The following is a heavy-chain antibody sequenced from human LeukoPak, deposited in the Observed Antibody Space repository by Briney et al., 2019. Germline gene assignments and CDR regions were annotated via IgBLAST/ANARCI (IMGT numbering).Heavy chain of an antibody. J-gene: IGHJ4*02. D-gene: IGHD2-2*01. CDR2: ISYDGSNK. V-gene: IGHV3-30-3*02. CDR3: AKSGPFWCRTSCNYFYC. CDR1: GFTFSSYA. Sequence: GGSLRLSCAASGFTFSSYAMHWVRQAPGKGREWVAVISYDGSNKYYADSVKVRFTICRDHSNNTLYLQMNSLRAEDAAVYCCAKSGPFWCRTSCNYFYCWGQGTLVTVSS.